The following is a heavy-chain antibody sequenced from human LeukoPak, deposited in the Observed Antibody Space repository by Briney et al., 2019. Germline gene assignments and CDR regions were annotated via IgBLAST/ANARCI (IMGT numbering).Heavy chain of an antibody. CDR3: CSGGSCNF. CDR1: GFTFSSYW. V-gene: IGHV3-74*01. J-gene: IGHJ4*02. D-gene: IGHD2-15*01. Sequence: GGSLSLSCAASGFTFSSYWMHWVRQAPGKGLEWVSRIKSDGSTTSYADSVKGRFTISRDNAKNTLYLQMNSLRAEDTAVYYCCSGGSCNFWGQGTLVTVSS. CDR2: IKSDGSTT.